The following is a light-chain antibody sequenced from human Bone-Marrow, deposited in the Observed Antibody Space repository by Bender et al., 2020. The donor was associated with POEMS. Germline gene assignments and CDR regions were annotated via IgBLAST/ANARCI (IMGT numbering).Light chain of an antibody. Sequence: QSALTQPASVSGSPGQSITISCSGTSSDIGSYNYVSWHQQHPGKAPKLMIYGYNNRPSGVPDRFSGSKSGTSASLAITGLQAEDEGDYYCQSYDNSLGGWVFGGGTKLTVL. V-gene: IGLV2-14*03. CDR1: SSDIGSYNY. CDR3: QSYDNSLGGWV. CDR2: GYN. J-gene: IGLJ3*02.